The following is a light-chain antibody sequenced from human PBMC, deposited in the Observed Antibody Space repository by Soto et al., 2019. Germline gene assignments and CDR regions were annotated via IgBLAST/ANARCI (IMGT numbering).Light chain of an antibody. V-gene: IGKV3-20*01. Sequence: ESVLTQSPGTLSLSPGERATLSCRASQSVSSSYLAWYQQKPGQAPRLLMYSASSRATGIPDRFSGSGSGTDFTLTISRLEPEDFAVYYCQHFRAFGQGHDWRL. J-gene: IGKJ5*01. CDR2: SAS. CDR3: QHFRA. CDR1: QSVSSSY.